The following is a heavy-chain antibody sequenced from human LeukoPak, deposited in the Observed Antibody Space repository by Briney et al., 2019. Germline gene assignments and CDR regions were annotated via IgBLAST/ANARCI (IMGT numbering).Heavy chain of an antibody. V-gene: IGHV3-9*03. CDR1: GFTFDDYA. J-gene: IGHJ3*02. CDR3: AKDLSSGWYDGAFDI. CDR2: ISWNSGSI. Sequence: GGSLRLSCAASGFTFDDYAMHWVRQAPGKGLEWVSGISWNSGSIGYADSVKGRFTFSRDNAKNSLYLQMNSLRAEDMALYYCAKDLSSGWYDGAFDIWGQGTMVTVSS. D-gene: IGHD6-19*01.